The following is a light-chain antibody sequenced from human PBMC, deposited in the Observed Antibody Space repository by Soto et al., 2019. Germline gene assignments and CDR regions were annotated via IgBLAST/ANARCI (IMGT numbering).Light chain of an antibody. J-gene: IGLJ3*02. CDR3: CSYAGSSTWV. CDR1: SSDVGSYNF. CDR2: EDS. V-gene: IGLV2-23*01. Sequence: QLVLTQPASVSGSPGQSITISCTGTSSDVGSYNFVSWYQQHPGKAPKLMIYEDSKRPSGVSNRFSGSKSGNTASLTISGLQAEDEADYYCCSYAGSSTWVFGGGTKVTVL.